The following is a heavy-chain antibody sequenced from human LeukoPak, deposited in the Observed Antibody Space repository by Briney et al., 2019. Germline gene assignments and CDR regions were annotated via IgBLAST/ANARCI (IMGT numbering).Heavy chain of an antibody. D-gene: IGHD3-10*01. CDR2: MNPGNSDT. J-gene: IGHJ4*02. Sequence: GESLKISCKGSGYSFSNYWIGWVRQMPGKGLEWMAIMNPGNSDTKYNPALQGQVPISADKSISTAYLQWSSLKASDSAMYYCARRASSEFWGQGTLVTVSS. V-gene: IGHV5-51*01. CDR1: GYSFSNYW. CDR3: ARRASSEF.